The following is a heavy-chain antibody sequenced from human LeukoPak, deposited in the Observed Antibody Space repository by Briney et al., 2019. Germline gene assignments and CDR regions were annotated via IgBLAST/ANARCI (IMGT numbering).Heavy chain of an antibody. D-gene: IGHD3-10*01. CDR3: ARVTSPPLWFGESHAFDI. Sequence: ASVKVSCKASGYTFTSYYMHWVRQAPGLGLEWMGIINPSGGSTSYAQKFQGRVTMTRDMSTSTVYMELSSLRSEDTAVYYCARVTSPPLWFGESHAFDIWGQGTMLTVSS. J-gene: IGHJ3*02. CDR1: GYTFTSYY. V-gene: IGHV1-46*01. CDR2: INPSGGST.